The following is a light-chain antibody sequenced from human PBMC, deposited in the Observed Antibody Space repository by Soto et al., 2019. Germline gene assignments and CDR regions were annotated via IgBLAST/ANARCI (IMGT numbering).Light chain of an antibody. Sequence: QSVLTQPASASGSPGQSVTISCTGTSSDVGAYNYVSWYQQHPGKAPKLMIYDVSNRPSGVSNRFSGSKSGNTASLTVSGLQAEDEADYYCSSYTGSSTWVFGGGTKLTVL. CDR3: SSYTGSSTWV. J-gene: IGLJ3*02. CDR2: DVS. CDR1: SSDVGAYNY. V-gene: IGLV2-14*01.